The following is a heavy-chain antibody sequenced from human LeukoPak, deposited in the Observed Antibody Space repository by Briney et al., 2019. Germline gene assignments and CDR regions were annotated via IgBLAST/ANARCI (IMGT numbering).Heavy chain of an antibody. V-gene: IGHV3-15*01. J-gene: IGHJ4*02. CDR1: GFTFSSFA. D-gene: IGHD1-26*01. Sequence: PGGSLRLSCAASGFTFSSFAMSWVRQAPGKGLEWVGRIKSKIDGQTTDYAAPAKGRFTISRDDSKNTLYLQMNSLKTEDTAVYYCTSEDQGGFDYWGRGTLVTVSS. CDR2: IKSKIDGQTT. CDR3: TSEDQGGFDY.